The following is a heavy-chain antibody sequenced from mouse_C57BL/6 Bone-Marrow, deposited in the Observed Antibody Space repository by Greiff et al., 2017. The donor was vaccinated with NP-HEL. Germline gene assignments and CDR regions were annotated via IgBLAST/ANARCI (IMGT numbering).Heavy chain of an antibody. CDR3: TRPYYYGSSPWFAY. J-gene: IGHJ3*01. Sequence: EVKVVESGTVLARPGASVKMSCKTSGYTFTSYWMHWVKQRPGQGLEWIGAIYPGNSDTSYNQKFKGKAKLTAVTSASTAYMELSSLTNEDSAVYYCTRPYYYGSSPWFAYWGQGTLVTVSA. D-gene: IGHD1-1*01. CDR2: IYPGNSDT. CDR1: GYTFTSYW. V-gene: IGHV1-5*01.